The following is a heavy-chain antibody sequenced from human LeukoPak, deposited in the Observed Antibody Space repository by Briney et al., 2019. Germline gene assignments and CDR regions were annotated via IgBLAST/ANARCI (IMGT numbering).Heavy chain of an antibody. CDR2: IYYSGST. J-gene: IGHJ4*02. V-gene: IGHV4-39*07. CDR1: GGSISSSSYY. Sequence: SETLSLTCTVSGGSISSSSYYWGCIRQPPGKGLECIGSIYYSGSTYYNPSLKSRVTISVDTSKNQFSLKLSSVTAADTAVYYCARESVYYDILTGYYPLYFDYWGQGTLVTVSS. D-gene: IGHD3-9*01. CDR3: ARESVYYDILTGYYPLYFDY.